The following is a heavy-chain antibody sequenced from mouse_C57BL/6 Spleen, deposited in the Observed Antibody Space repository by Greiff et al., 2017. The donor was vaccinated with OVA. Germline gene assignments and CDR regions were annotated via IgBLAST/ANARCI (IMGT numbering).Heavy chain of an antibody. Sequence: QVQLQQPGAELVMPGASVKLSCKASGYTFTSYWMHWVKQRPGQGLEWIGEIDPSDSYTNYNQKFKGKSTLTVDKSSSTAYMQLSSLTSEGSAVYYCARGGYGAMDYWGQGTSVTVSS. D-gene: IGHD1-1*02. J-gene: IGHJ4*01. V-gene: IGHV1-69*01. CDR3: ARGGYGAMDY. CDR2: IDPSDSYT. CDR1: GYTFTSYW.